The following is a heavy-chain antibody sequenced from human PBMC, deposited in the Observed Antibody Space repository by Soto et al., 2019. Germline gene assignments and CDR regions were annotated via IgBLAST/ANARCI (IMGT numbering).Heavy chain of an antibody. J-gene: IGHJ6*02. V-gene: IGHV3-48*02. CDR2: ISSSSSTI. CDR1: GFTFSSYS. D-gene: IGHD2-2*01. Sequence: GGSLRLSCAASGFTFSSYSMNWVCQAPGKGLEWVSYISSSSSTIYYTDSVKGRFTISRDNAKNSLYLQMNSLRDEDTAIYYCARDQQEDIVVIPGVIYYYYYGMDVWGQGTTVTVSS. CDR3: ARDQQEDIVVIPGVIYYYYYGMDV.